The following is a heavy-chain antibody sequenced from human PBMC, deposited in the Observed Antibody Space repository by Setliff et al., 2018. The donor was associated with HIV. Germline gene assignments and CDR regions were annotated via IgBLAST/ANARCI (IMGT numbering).Heavy chain of an antibody. CDR2: VYYSGTT. V-gene: IGHV4-59*01. D-gene: IGHD3-10*01. J-gene: IGHJ6*03. Sequence: SETLSLTCTVSGASISSYYWSWIRQPPGKGLEWIGCVYYSGTTNYSPSLKSRVTISLDTSKYQFSLNLRSVTAADTAVYYCARDRTYGDSGAYYMDVWGKGTTVTVSS. CDR3: ARDRTYGDSGAYYMDV. CDR1: GASISSYY.